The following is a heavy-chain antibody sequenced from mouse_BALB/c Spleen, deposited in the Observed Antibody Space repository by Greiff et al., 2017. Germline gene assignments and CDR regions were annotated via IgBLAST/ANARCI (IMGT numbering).Heavy chain of an antibody. Sequence: EVKLQESGGDLVKPGGSLKLSCAASGFTFSSYGMSWVRQTPDKRLEWVATISSGGSYTYYPDSVKGRFTISRDNAKNTLYLQMSSLKSEDTAMYYCAKSYYYGSSWFAYWGQGTLVTVSA. D-gene: IGHD1-1*01. CDR2: ISSGGSYT. J-gene: IGHJ3*01. CDR1: GFTFSSYG. CDR3: AKSYYYGSSWFAY. V-gene: IGHV5-6*01.